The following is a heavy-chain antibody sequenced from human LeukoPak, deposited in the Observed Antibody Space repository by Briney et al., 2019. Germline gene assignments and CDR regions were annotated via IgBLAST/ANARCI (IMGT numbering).Heavy chain of an antibody. V-gene: IGHV3-74*01. CDR3: AILGYYDSSGPDY. CDR2: INSDGSST. CDR1: GFTFSSYW. J-gene: IGHJ4*02. D-gene: IGHD3-22*01. Sequence: GGSLRLSCAASGFTFSSYWMHWVRQAPGKGLVWVSRINSDGSSTSYADSVKGRFTISRDNAKNTLYLQMNSLRAEDTAVYYCAILGYYDSSGPDYWGQGTLVTVSS.